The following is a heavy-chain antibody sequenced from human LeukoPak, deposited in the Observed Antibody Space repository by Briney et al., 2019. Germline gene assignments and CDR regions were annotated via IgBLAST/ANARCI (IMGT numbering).Heavy chain of an antibody. CDR1: GFTFTSYA. V-gene: IGHV3-23*01. J-gene: IGHJ4*02. CDR2: ISGSGGST. Sequence: GGSLRLSCAASGFTFTSYAMSWVRQAPGKGLEWVSAISGSGGSTYYADSVKGRFTISRDNSKNTLYLQMNSLRAEDTAVYYCARSLADIVVVITPFDYWGQGTLVTVSS. D-gene: IGHD3-22*01. CDR3: ARSLADIVVVITPFDY.